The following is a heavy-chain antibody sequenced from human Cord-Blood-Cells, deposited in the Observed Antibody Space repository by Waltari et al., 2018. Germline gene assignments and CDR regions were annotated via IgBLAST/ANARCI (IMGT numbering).Heavy chain of an antibody. CDR2: ISAYNGNT. J-gene: IGHJ4*02. V-gene: IGHV1-18*04. CDR3: ARDKGERFLEWLLEVLEGGLDY. D-gene: IGHD3-3*01. CDR1: GYTFTSYG. Sequence: QVQLVQSGAEVKKPGASVKVSCKASGYTFTSYGISWVQQAPGQGLEWMGWISAYNGNTNYAKKLQGRSTMTTETSTSTAYMELRSLGSDDTAVYYCARDKGERFLEWLLEVLEGGLDYWGQGTLVTVSS.